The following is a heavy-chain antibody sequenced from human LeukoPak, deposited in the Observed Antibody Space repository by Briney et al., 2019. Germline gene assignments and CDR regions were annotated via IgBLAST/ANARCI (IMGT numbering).Heavy chain of an antibody. D-gene: IGHD3-10*02. Sequence: PSETLSLTCTVSGGSISSYYWSWIRQPPGKGLEWIAYIYYSGNTKHNPSLKSRVTISVDPSKNQFSLKLSSVTAADSAVYYCARDFKYYYDRGTSAFDIWGQGKLVTVSS. J-gene: IGHJ3*02. CDR3: ARDFKYYYDRGTSAFDI. V-gene: IGHV4-59*01. CDR1: GGSISSYY. CDR2: IYYSGNT.